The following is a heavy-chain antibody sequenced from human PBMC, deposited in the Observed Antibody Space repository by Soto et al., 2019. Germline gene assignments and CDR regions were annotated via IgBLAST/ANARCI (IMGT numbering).Heavy chain of an antibody. Sequence: QVQLVESGGGVVQPGRSLRLSCAASGFTFSSYAMHWVRQAPGKGLEWVAVISYDGSNKYYADSVKGRFTISRDNYTNTLYLQMNSLRAEDTAVYYCARAGDFWSGSPPYYYYGMDVGGQGTTVTVSS. D-gene: IGHD3-3*01. J-gene: IGHJ6*02. CDR3: ARAGDFWSGSPPYYYYGMDV. V-gene: IGHV3-30-3*01. CDR2: ISYDGSNK. CDR1: GFTFSSYA.